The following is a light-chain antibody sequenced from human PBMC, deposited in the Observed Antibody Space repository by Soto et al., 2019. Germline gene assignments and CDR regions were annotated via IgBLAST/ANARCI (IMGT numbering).Light chain of an antibody. CDR1: QSVSSN. J-gene: IGKJ5*01. V-gene: IGKV3-15*01. CDR2: GAS. CDR3: QQYNNWPPL. Sequence: EIVTTQAPATLSVSPGEGVTLSWRASQSVSSNLAWYQQKPGQAPRLLIYGASTRATGIPVRFSGSGSGTEFTLTISSLQSEDFAVYYCQQYNNWPPLFGQGTRLEI.